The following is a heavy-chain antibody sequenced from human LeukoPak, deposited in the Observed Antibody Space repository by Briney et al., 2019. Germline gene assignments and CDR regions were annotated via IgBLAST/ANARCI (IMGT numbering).Heavy chain of an antibody. CDR1: GFTFSGST. V-gene: IGHV3-73*01. CDR2: IKRKADNYAT. J-gene: IGHJ6*02. CDR3: IRGAASGSYFGLAV. Sequence: PGGSLRLSCAASGFTFSGSTMHWVRQASAKGLEWVGRIKRKADNYATAYGTSVKGRFTLFRDDSKSTAYLQMNSLQTEDTAVYYCIRGAASGSYFGLAVWGQGATVTVSS. D-gene: IGHD1-26*01.